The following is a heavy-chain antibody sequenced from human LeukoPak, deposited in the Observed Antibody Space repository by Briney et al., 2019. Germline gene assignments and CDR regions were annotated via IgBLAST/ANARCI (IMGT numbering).Heavy chain of an antibody. J-gene: IGHJ4*02. V-gene: IGHV3-21*01. CDR2: ISSSGGYI. CDR1: GFTFSSYG. D-gene: IGHD3-16*02. CDR3: ARDLGVIVHPSDY. Sequence: GRSLRLSCAASGFTFSSYGMHWVRQAPGQGLEWVSSISSSGGYIWYVDSVKGRFTISRDNAKNSLYLQMNSLRAEDTAVYYCARDLGVIVHPSDYWGQGTLVTVSS.